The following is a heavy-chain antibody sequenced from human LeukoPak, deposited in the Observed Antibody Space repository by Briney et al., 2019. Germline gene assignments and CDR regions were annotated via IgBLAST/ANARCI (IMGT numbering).Heavy chain of an antibody. D-gene: IGHD3-10*01. CDR3: ARGVAGFGELLSRIDY. J-gene: IGHJ4*02. CDR1: GYTFTSYG. CDR2: ISAYNGNT. V-gene: IGHV1-18*01. Sequence: ASVKVSCKASGYTFTSYGISRVRQAPGQGLEWMGWISAYNGNTNYAQKLQGRVTMTTDTSTSTAYMELRSLRSDDTAVYYCARGVAGFGELLSRIDYWGQGTLVTVSS.